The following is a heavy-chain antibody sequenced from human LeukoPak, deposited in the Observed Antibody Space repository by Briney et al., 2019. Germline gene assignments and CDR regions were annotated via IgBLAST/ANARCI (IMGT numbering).Heavy chain of an antibody. CDR2: FDPEDGET. D-gene: IGHD6-6*01. CDR3: ATDPGQLGSLDY. Sequence: ASVKVSCKVSGYTLTELAMHWVRQAPGKGLEWMGGFDPEDGETIYAQKFQGRVTMTEDTSTDTAYMELSSLRSEDTAVYYCATDPGQLGSLDYWGQGTLVTVSS. V-gene: IGHV1-24*01. J-gene: IGHJ4*02. CDR1: GYTLTELA.